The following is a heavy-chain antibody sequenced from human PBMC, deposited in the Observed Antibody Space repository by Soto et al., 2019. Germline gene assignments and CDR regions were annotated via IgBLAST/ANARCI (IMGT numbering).Heavy chain of an antibody. V-gene: IGHV1-18*01. D-gene: IGHD2-21*01. CDR1: GYTFTSYG. Sequence: ASVKVSCKASGYTFTSYGISWVRQAPGQGLEWMGWISAYNGNTNYAQKLQGRVTMTTDTSTSTAYMELRSLRSDDTVVYYCARDYCGGDCYCRWFDPWGQGTLVTVSS. CDR3: ARDYCGGDCYCRWFDP. CDR2: ISAYNGNT. J-gene: IGHJ5*02.